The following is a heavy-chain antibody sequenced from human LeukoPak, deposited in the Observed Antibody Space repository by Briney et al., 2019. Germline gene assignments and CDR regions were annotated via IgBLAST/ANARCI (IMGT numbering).Heavy chain of an antibody. CDR3: ARVRGYSGYDPMIVVANLYDY. D-gene: IGHD5-12*01. V-gene: IGHV4-39*07. J-gene: IGHJ4*02. CDR1: GGSISSSSYY. Sequence: PSETLSLTCTVSGGSISSSSYYWGWIRQPPGKGLEWIGSIYYSGSTYYNPSLKSRVTISVDTSKNQFSLKLSSVTAADTAVYYCARVRGYSGYDPMIVVANLYDYWGQGTLVTVSS. CDR2: IYYSGST.